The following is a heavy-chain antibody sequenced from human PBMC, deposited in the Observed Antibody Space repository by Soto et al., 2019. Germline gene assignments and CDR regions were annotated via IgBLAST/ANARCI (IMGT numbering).Heavy chain of an antibody. J-gene: IGHJ1*01. D-gene: IGHD3-9*01. CDR3: ATRDYDILTGYLHI. CDR1: EHTSTIYY. CDR2: INADSGDT. Sequence: QAHLVQSGAEVRKPGASVKVSCQALEHTSTIYYIHWVRQARGQGLGWMGWINADSGDTTYAEDFRGRVTLTRETSTSTFHMELSRLRLDATAMYFCATRDYDILTGYLHIWGQGTLITVSS. V-gene: IGHV1-2*02.